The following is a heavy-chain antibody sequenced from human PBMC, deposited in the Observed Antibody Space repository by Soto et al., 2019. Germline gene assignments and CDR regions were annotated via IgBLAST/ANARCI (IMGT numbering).Heavy chain of an antibody. CDR3: ARVACSSTSWYKISAYYGMDV. CDR1: GYTFTSYS. D-gene: IGHD2-2*02. Sequence: QVQLVQSGAEVREPGASVKVSCKASGYTFTSYSIGWVRQAPGQGLEWMGWIGPYNGNTNYAQKVQGRVTMTADTSTRTAYRELRSLRSDDTAVYFCARVACSSTSWYKISAYYGMDVWGQGTTVTVSS. V-gene: IGHV1-18*04. CDR2: IGPYNGNT. J-gene: IGHJ6*02.